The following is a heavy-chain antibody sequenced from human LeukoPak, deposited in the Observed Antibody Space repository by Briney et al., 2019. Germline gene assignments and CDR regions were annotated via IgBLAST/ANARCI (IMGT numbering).Heavy chain of an antibody. J-gene: IGHJ5*02. CDR2: INPNSGGT. D-gene: IGHD3-3*01. V-gene: IGHV1-2*02. CDR3: ARGDITIFGVVITPTKNWFDP. Sequence: GASVKVSCKASGYTFTCYYMHWVRQAPGQGLEWMGWINPNSGGTNYAQKFQGRVTMTRDTSISTAYMELSRLRSDDTAVYYCARGDITIFGVVITPTKNWFDPWGQGTLVTVSS. CDR1: GYTFTCYY.